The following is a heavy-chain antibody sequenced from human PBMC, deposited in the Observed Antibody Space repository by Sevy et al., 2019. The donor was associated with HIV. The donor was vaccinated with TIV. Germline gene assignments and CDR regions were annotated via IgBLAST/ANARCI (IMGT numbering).Heavy chain of an antibody. Sequence: GGSLRLSCAASGFTFSSYGIHWVRQAPGKGLEWVAVIWYDGSNKYYADSVKGRFTISRDNSKNTLYLQMNSLRAEDTAVYYCARTNPDTAMVYFDYWGQGTLVTVSS. D-gene: IGHD5-18*01. CDR1: GFTFSSYG. V-gene: IGHV3-33*01. CDR2: IWYDGSNK. J-gene: IGHJ4*02. CDR3: ARTNPDTAMVYFDY.